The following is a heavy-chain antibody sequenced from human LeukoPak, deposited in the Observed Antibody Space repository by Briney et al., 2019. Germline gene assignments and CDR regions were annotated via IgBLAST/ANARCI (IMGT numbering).Heavy chain of an antibody. Sequence: PSETLSLTCTVSGGSISSSSYYWGWLRQPPGKGLEWNGSIYYSGSTYYNPSLKSGVTISVDTSKNQFSLNLSSVTAADTAVYYCARLYYDSSGYYQICYFDYWGQGTLVTVSS. J-gene: IGHJ4*02. CDR1: GGSISSSSYY. CDR3: ARLYYDSSGYYQICYFDY. D-gene: IGHD3-22*01. CDR2: IYYSGST. V-gene: IGHV4-39*01.